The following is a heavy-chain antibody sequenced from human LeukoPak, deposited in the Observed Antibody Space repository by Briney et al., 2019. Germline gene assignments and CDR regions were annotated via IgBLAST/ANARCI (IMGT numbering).Heavy chain of an antibody. CDR1: GGTFSSYT. CDR2: IIPILAIA. D-gene: IGHD4-17*01. V-gene: IGHV1-69*02. J-gene: IGHJ3*02. CDR3: ARTVTTGNDAFDI. Sequence: GASVKVSCKASGGTFSSYTISWVRQAPGQGLEWMGRIIPILAIANYAQKFQGRVTITADKSTSTAYMDLSSLRSEDTAVYYCARTVTTGNDAFDIWGQGTMVTVSS.